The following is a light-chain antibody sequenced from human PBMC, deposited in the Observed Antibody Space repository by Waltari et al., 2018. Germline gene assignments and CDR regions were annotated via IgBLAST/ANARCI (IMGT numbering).Light chain of an antibody. V-gene: IGLV2-11*01. J-gene: IGLJ2*01. CDR3: CSYAGGYTLGV. CDR2: WVI. CDR1: SSDVGGYNY. Sequence: QSALTQPRSVSGSPGQSVTISCTGTSSDVGGYNYVSWYQQHPGKVPKLMIYWVIKRPSGAPDRFSGSKSGNTASLTISGLQAEDEADYYCCSYAGGYTLGVFGGGTELTVL.